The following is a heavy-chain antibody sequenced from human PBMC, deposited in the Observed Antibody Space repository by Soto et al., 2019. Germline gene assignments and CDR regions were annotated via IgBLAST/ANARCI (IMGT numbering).Heavy chain of an antibody. V-gene: IGHV4-59*01. CDR3: ARGGSRYSSVASGVGGFGY. Sequence: QMHLQESGPGLVKPSETLSLTCTVSGASISSSYWSWIRQSPEKGLECIAYVYHTGATNYNPSLKSRVTTSLVTSKGQFSLNLTSLITADTAVYFCARGGSRYSSVASGVGGFGYWGEGALVTVSS. CDR1: GASISSSY. CDR2: VYHTGAT. J-gene: IGHJ4*02. D-gene: IGHD6-25*01.